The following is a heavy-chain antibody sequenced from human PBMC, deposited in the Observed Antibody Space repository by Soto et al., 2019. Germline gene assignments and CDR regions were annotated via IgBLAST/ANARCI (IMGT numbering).Heavy chain of an antibody. V-gene: IGHV1-8*01. CDR2: MNPNSGNT. J-gene: IGHJ5*02. D-gene: IGHD6-19*01. CDR3: ARALVVAGPDWFDP. Sequence: ASVKVSCKASGYTFTSYDINWVRQATGQGLEWMGWMNPNSGNTGYAQKFQGRVTMTRNTSISTAYMELSSLRSEDTAVYYCARALVVAGPDWFDPWGQGTLVTVSS. CDR1: GYTFTSYD.